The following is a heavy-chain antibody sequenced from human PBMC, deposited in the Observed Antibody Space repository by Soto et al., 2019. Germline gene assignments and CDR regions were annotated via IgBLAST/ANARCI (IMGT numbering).Heavy chain of an antibody. CDR1: GGTFSSYA. CDR2: IIPIFGTA. CDR3: ASRRGAIAARPARGYYFDY. J-gene: IGHJ4*02. D-gene: IGHD6-6*01. Sequence: QVQLVQSGAEVKKPGSSVKVSCKASGGTFSSYAISWVRQAPGQGLGWMGGIIPIFGTANYAQKFQGRVTITADESTSTAYMELSSLRSEDTAVYYCASRRGAIAARPARGYYFDYWGQGTLVTVSS. V-gene: IGHV1-69*01.